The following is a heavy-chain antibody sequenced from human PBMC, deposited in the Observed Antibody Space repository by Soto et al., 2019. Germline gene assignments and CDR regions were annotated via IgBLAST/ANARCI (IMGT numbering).Heavy chain of an antibody. D-gene: IGHD2-21*02. CDR2: IYYSGST. J-gene: IGHJ4*02. Sequence: SETLSLTCTVSGGSISSGGYYWSWIRQHPGKGLEWIGYIYYSGSTYYNPSLKSRVTISVDTSKNQFSLKLSSVTAADTAVYYCERAQARDSVNYWGQGTLVTVSS. V-gene: IGHV4-31*03. CDR3: ERAQARDSVNY. CDR1: GGSISSGGYY.